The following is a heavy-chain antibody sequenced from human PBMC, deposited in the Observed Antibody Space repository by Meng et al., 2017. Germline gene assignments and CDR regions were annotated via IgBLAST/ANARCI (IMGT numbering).Heavy chain of an antibody. Sequence: VTLVQSGPKVKKPGASVKLSCKPSGYTFAAYWIHWLRQAPGQGLEWMGRIDPNNDHTQYAQNFQGRVTMTSDTSISTVYMELNGLRSDDTAVYYCARDEDISAAGKLFGDYWGQGTLVTASS. D-gene: IGHD6-13*01. CDR1: GYTFAAYW. CDR2: IDPNNDHT. V-gene: IGHV1-2*06. CDR3: ARDEDISAAGKLFGDY. J-gene: IGHJ4*02.